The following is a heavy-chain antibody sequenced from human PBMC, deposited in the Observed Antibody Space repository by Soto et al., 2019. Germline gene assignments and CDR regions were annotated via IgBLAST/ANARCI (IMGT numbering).Heavy chain of an antibody. V-gene: IGHV1-18*01. CDR1: GYGFTTYG. J-gene: IGHJ4*02. D-gene: IGHD1-1*01. Sequence: QVHLVQSGAEVKKPGASVKVSCKGSGYGFTTYGITWVRQAPGQGREWMAWISAHNGNTNYAQKLQGRVTVTRDTSTSTAYMELRSLRSDVTAVYYCARGRYGDYWGQGALVTVSS. CDR3: ARGRYGDY. CDR2: ISAHNGNT.